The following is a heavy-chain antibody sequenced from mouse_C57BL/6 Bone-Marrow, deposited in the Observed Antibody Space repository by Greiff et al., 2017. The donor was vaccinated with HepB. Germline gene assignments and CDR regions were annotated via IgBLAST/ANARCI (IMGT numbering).Heavy chain of an antibody. CDR1: GYTFTDYN. V-gene: IGHV1-18*01. Sequence: VHLKQSGPELVKPGASVKIPCKASGYTFTDYNMDWVKQSHGKSLEWIGDINPNNGGTIYNQKFKGKATLTVDKSSSTAYMELRSLTSEDTAVYYCARGATVAPRFAYWGQGTLVTVSA. J-gene: IGHJ3*01. D-gene: IGHD1-1*01. CDR3: ARGATVAPRFAY. CDR2: INPNNGGT.